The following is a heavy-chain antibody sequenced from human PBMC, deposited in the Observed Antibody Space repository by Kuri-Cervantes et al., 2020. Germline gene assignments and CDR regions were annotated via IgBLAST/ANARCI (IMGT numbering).Heavy chain of an antibody. CDR2: INSDGSSR. CDR3: ATPPSGYSSGGY. D-gene: IGHD6-25*01. V-gene: IGHV3-74*01. Sequence: GESLKISCVASGFTFSNYWMHWVRQVPGEGLVWVSAINSDGSSRSYVDSVKGRFTISRDDAKNTVYLQMNSLRAEDTAVYYCATPPSGYSSGGYWGQGTLVTVSS. CDR1: GFTFSNYW. J-gene: IGHJ4*02.